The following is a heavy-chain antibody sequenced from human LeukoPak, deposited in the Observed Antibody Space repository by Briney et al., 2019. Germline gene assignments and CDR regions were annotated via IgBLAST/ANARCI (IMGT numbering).Heavy chain of an antibody. J-gene: IGHJ4*02. V-gene: IGHV3-33*01. CDR1: GFTFTTYV. D-gene: IGHD5-18*01. CDR3: ARDRGYTYGHPLDY. Sequence: PGGSLRLPCAASGFTFTTYVMHWVRQAPGKGLEWVALIWHDGSNKYYGDSVKDRFTISRDNSKNTLYLQMDSLRAEDTAVYYCARDRGYTYGHPLDYWGQGTLVTVSS. CDR2: IWHDGSNK.